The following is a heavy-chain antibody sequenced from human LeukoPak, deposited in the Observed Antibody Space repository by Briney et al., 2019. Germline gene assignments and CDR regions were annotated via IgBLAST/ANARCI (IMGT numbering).Heavy chain of an antibody. D-gene: IGHD1-26*01. CDR2: TYYRSKWYN. Sequence: SQTLSLTFGISGYSVSSNSAAWNWIRQSPSRGLEWLGSTYYRSKWYNDYAESVQSRITIIPDTSKNQFSLQLNSVTPEDSAVYYCARGGSYSFDYWGQGTLVTVSS. CDR1: GYSVSSNSAA. J-gene: IGHJ4*02. CDR3: ARGGSYSFDY. V-gene: IGHV6-1*01.